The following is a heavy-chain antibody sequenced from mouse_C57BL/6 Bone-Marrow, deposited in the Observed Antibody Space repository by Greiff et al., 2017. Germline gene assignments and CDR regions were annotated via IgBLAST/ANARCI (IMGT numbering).Heavy chain of an antibody. CDR2: IYPRSGNT. J-gene: IGHJ4*01. CDR1: GYTFTSYG. Sequence: QVQLQQSGAELARPGASVTLSCKASGYTFTSYGISWVKQRTGQGLEWIGEIYPRSGNTYYNEKFKGKATLTADKSSSTAYMELRSLTSEDSAVYFCASGPANWDVDYAMDYWGQGTSVTVSS. D-gene: IGHD4-1*01. V-gene: IGHV1-81*01. CDR3: ASGPANWDVDYAMDY.